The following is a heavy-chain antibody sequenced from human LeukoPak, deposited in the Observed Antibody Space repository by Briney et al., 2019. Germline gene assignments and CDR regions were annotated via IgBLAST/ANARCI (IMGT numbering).Heavy chain of an antibody. J-gene: IGHJ6*02. Sequence: GGSLSLSCAASGFTFSSYSMNWVRQAPGKGLEWVSYISSSSSTIYYADSVKGRFTISRDNSKNMLYLEMNSLRAEDTGVYYCAKDRGAYYYDSMDVWGQGTTVTVSS. CDR2: ISSSSSTI. V-gene: IGHV3-48*01. CDR3: AKDRGAYYYDSMDV. D-gene: IGHD3-10*01. CDR1: GFTFSSYS.